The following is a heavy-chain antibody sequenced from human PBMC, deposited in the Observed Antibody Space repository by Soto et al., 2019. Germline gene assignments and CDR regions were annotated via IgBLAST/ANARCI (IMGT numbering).Heavy chain of an antibody. V-gene: IGHV5-51*01. Sequence: GESLKISCEASGYTFTKYWVGWVRQMPGKGLEWMGIIYPDDSDTRYSPSFQGQVTISVDKSINTAYLQWTSLKASDSATYFCARRDMLTGYVYFDFWGQGTRVTVSS. CDR2: IYPDDSDT. J-gene: IGHJ4*02. D-gene: IGHD3-9*01. CDR1: GYTFTKYW. CDR3: ARRDMLTGYVYFDF.